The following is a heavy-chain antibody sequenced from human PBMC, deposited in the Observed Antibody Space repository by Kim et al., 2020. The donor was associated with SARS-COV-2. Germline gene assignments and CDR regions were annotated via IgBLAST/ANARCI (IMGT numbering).Heavy chain of an antibody. J-gene: IGHJ5*02. V-gene: IGHV4-34*01. CDR2: INHSGTT. D-gene: IGHD3-10*01. CDR1: GGSFSGYY. Sequence: SETLSLTCAVYGGSFSGYYWSWIRQPPGKGLEWIGEINHSGTTNYNPSLKSRVTISVDTSKNQFSLKLSSVTAADTAVYYCARGPRGLLWFGERFDPWG. CDR3: ARGPRGLLWFGERFDP.